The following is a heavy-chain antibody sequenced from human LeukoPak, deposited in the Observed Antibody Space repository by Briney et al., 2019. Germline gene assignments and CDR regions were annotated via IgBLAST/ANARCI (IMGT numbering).Heavy chain of an antibody. CDR3: ARSTSYHFDS. Sequence: PGRSLPHFCAASGFTVNTNYLSWVRQAPGKGLEWVSVIYAGGAAYYADYVTGRFTISRDTSNNTLILQMHSLRVEDTAVYYCARSTSYHFDSWGQGTLVTVSS. CDR2: IYAGGAA. D-gene: IGHD2-2*01. J-gene: IGHJ4*02. CDR1: GFTVNTNY. V-gene: IGHV3-53*01.